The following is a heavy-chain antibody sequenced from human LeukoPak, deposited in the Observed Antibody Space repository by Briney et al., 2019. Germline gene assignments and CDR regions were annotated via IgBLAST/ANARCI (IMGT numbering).Heavy chain of an antibody. V-gene: IGHV3-23*01. D-gene: IGHD1-26*01. CDR3: VKNVLGDAAYSWYFDL. CDR1: GSTFSTDG. Sequence: PGGSLRLSCAASGSTFSTDGMSWVRQAPGKGLEWVSSITLSGGSTTYVDSVKGRFTITRDNSKNTLYLQMNSLRAEDTAVYYCVKNVLGDAAYSWYFDLWGRGTLVTVSS. CDR2: ITLSGGST. J-gene: IGHJ2*01.